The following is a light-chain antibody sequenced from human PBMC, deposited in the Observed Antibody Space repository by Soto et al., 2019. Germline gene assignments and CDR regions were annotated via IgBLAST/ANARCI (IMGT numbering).Light chain of an antibody. CDR1: QSISSN. CDR2: GGS. CDR3: HPYNNWTPRDT. V-gene: IGKV3-15*01. Sequence: IVMTQSPATLAVSPGERATLSCRASQSISSNVAWYQQKPGQAPRLLIYGGSTRATGITARFSGSGSGTEFSLTISSLQSEDIAVYYGHPYNNWTPRDTFGQGTKLEIK. J-gene: IGKJ2*01.